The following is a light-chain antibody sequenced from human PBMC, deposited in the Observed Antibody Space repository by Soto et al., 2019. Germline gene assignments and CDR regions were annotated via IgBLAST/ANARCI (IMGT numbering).Light chain of an antibody. CDR1: QSISSW. Sequence: IQMTQSPSTLSPSVGDRVTITCRASQSISSWLAWYQQQPGKAPKLLIYKASSLESGVPSRFSGSGSGTEFTLTISSLQPDDFATYYCQQYDTYPFTFGPGTKVDIK. CDR3: QQYDTYPFT. V-gene: IGKV1-5*03. J-gene: IGKJ3*01. CDR2: KAS.